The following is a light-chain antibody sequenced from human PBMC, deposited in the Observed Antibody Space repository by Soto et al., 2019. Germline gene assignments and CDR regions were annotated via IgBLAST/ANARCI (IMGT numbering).Light chain of an antibody. CDR3: QQSFSPLLT. V-gene: IGKV1-39*01. CDR2: AAS. Sequence: DIQSTQSPSCLCQPVVPSVTITCQASQTLNNYLTWFQQKPGKAPKLLIYAASTLQSGVTSRFSGSGSGAEFTLTIRSLQPEDFATYYCQQSFSPLLTFGGGTKVDIK. CDR1: QTLNNY. J-gene: IGKJ4*01.